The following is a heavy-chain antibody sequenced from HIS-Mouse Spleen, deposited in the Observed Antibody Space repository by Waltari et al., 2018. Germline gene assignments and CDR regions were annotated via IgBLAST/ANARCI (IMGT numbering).Heavy chain of an antibody. CDR2: FDPEDGET. Sequence: QVQLVQSGAEVKKPGASVKVSCKVSGYTLTELTMHWVRQAPGKGLEWMGGFDPEDGETIYAQKFQGRVTMTEDTSTDTAYMELSSLRSEDTAVYYCATVSRTIFGVVIPYAFDIWGQGTMVTVSS. CDR3: ATVSRTIFGVVIPYAFDI. V-gene: IGHV1-24*01. CDR1: GYTLTELT. J-gene: IGHJ3*02. D-gene: IGHD3-3*01.